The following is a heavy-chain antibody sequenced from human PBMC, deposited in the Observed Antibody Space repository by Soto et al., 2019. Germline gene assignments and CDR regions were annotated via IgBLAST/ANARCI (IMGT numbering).Heavy chain of an antibody. D-gene: IGHD5-12*01. CDR3: ARHRPPTHIVDTNEIDY. V-gene: IGHV4-39*01. J-gene: IGHJ4*02. Sequence: QLQLQESGPGLVKPSETLSLTCTVSGGSISSSSYYWGWIRQPPGKGLEWIGSIYYSGSTYYNPSLKSRVTISVDTSKNQFSLKLSSVTAADTAVYYWARHRPPTHIVDTNEIDYWGQGTLVTVS. CDR2: IYYSGST. CDR1: GGSISSSSYY.